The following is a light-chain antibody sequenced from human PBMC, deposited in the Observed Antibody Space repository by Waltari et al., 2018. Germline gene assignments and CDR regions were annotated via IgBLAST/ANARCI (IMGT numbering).Light chain of an antibody. CDR1: SSELARYIS. V-gene: IGLV2-14*01. CDR2: DVS. CDR3: SSYTSIIPPFL. Sequence: QSPLTQPDSMPRSPAPSITHPSTRSSSELARYISDSWYQQHPGKAPKLMIYDVSHRPSGVSNRFSGSKSGNTASLTISGLQPEDEADYYCSSYTSIIPPFLFGTGTKVTVL. J-gene: IGLJ1*01.